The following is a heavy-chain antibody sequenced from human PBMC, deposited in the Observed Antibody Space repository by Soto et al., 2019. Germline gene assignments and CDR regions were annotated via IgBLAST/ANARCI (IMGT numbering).Heavy chain of an antibody. J-gene: IGHJ4*02. CDR1: GFIFSDYG. V-gene: IGHV3-30*18. CDR2: ISFDGRNE. Sequence: QVQLVESGGGVVQPGRSLRLSCAASGFIFSDYGMHWVRQAPGKGLEWVAFISFDGRNENSADSVKGRFTISRDNSKNTLYLKMDSLRIEDTAVYYCAKDYGGGNLYGDSGYWGQGILVTVSS. CDR3: AKDYGGGNLYGDSGY. D-gene: IGHD4-17*01.